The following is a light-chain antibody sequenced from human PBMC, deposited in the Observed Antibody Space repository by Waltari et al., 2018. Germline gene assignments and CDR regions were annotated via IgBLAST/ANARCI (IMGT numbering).Light chain of an antibody. CDR3: CSYAGSVTVL. CDR2: DVS. CDR1: SSDVGAYDY. Sequence: QSALTQPASVSGSPGQSIPISFTGTSSDVGAYDYFSWYQHHPGKAPKFLIYDVSKRPSGVSSRFSGSKSGNTASLTISGLQAEDEADYYCCSYAGSVTVLFGGGTKLTVL. V-gene: IGLV2-23*01. J-gene: IGLJ2*01.